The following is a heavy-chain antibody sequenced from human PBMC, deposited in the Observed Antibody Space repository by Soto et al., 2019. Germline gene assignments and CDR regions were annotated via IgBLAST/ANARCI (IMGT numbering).Heavy chain of an antibody. CDR1: GGTFSRTA. J-gene: IGHJ5*02. D-gene: IGHD3-10*01. CDR2: IIRIFGTP. Sequence: QVHLVQSGAAVKKPGSSVKVSCKASGGTFSRTAISWVRQAPGQGLEWMGGIIRIFGTPTYAQKFQGRITITADESTTTVYMELRSLRSEDTAVYYCARDKGTFDPWGQGTPVTVSS. CDR3: ARDKGTFDP. V-gene: IGHV1-69*12.